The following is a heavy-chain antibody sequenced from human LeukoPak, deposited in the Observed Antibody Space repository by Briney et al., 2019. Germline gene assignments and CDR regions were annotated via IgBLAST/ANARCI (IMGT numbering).Heavy chain of an antibody. Sequence: SEALSLTCTVSGGSISSGSYYWGWIRQPPGKGLEWIGSIYYTGSTYYNPSLKSRVTISLDTSKNQFSLRLSSVTAADTAVFYCARNGDYGLWPASVFGYWGQGTLVAVSS. CDR3: ARNGDYGLWPASVFGY. CDR2: IYYTGST. J-gene: IGHJ4*02. CDR1: GGSISSGSYY. D-gene: IGHD4-17*01. V-gene: IGHV4-39*07.